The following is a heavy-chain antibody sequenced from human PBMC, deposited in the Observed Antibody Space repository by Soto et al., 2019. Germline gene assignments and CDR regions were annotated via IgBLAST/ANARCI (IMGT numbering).Heavy chain of an antibody. V-gene: IGHV4-39*01. CDR3: ARGDSGSYNNWFDA. CDR1: GVSMSSSGYY. CDR2: IYYSGST. J-gene: IGHJ5*02. Sequence: SETLSLTCTVSGVSMSSSGYYWGWIHQPPGKGLEWIGSIYYSGSTFYNPSLKSRVTLSIDTSRNQFSLKLSSVTAADSAVYYCARGDSGSYNNWFDAWGQGTLVTVSS. D-gene: IGHD1-26*01.